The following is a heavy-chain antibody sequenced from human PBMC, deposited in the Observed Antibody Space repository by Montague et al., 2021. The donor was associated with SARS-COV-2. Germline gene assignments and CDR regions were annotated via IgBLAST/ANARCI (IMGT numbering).Heavy chain of an antibody. J-gene: IGHJ6*02. D-gene: IGHD3-10*01. V-gene: IGHV4-39*01. CDR3: ARLTMVRGVIWAYYYYYGMDV. Sequence: SETLSLTCTVSGGSISSSSYYWGWIRQPPGKGLEWIGSIYYSGSTYYNPSLKGRVTISVDTSKNQFSLKLSSVTTADTAVYYCARLTMVRGVIWAYYYYYGMDVWGQGTTVTVSS. CDR2: IYYSGST. CDR1: GGSISSSSYY.